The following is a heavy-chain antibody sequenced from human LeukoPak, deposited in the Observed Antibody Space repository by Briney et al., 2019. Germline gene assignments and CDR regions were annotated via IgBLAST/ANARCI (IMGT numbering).Heavy chain of an antibody. CDR3: TADLPGYTYPIDY. CDR1: GFTFTYAW. CDR2: IKSKSDGGTT. V-gene: IGHV3-15*01. J-gene: IGHJ4*02. D-gene: IGHD5-18*01. Sequence: GGSLSLFCAASGFTFTYAWMSWVRQAPGKGLEWVGRIKSKSDGGTTDYTAPVNGTVTVSRDDSKNTLYLQMNSLKSEDTAVYYCTADLPGYTYPIDYWGQGSAASVSS.